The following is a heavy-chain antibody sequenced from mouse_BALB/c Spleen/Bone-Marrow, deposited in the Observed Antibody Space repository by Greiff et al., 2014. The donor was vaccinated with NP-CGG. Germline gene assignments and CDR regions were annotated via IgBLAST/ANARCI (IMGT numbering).Heavy chain of an antibody. V-gene: IGHV6-6*02. Sequence: EVKVVESGGGLVQPGGSMKLSCVASGFTFSNYWMNWVRQSPEKGLEWVAEIRLKSNNYATHYAESVKGRFTISRDDSKSSVYLQMNNLRVDDTGIYYCTLGRGFAYWGQGTLVTVSA. CDR2: IRLKSNNYAT. D-gene: IGHD3-1*01. J-gene: IGHJ3*01. CDR3: TLGRGFAY. CDR1: GFTFSNYW.